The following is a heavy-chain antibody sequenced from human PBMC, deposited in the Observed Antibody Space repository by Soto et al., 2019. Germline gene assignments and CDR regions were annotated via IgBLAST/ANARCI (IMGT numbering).Heavy chain of an antibody. CDR3: ARRRDPDGAYFDH. V-gene: IGHV4-39*01. CDR1: GVSITNIDYY. CDR2: MLYNVRN. J-gene: IGHJ4*02. D-gene: IGHD4-17*01. Sequence: QLQLQDSGPRLVKPSETLSLTCAVSGVSITNIDYYWGWIRLSPGKGLEWIASMLYNVRNNYNPSLKSRVTLTVDTSRNQFSLKLGSVTAADTAVYYCARRRDPDGAYFDHWVQGALVTVSS.